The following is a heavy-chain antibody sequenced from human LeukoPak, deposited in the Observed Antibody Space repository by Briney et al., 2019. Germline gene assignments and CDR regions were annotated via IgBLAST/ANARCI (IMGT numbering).Heavy chain of an antibody. D-gene: IGHD1-1*01. CDR2: ISSSGSPI. CDR3: ARGSVQLEGQDYYYYGMDV. Sequence: GGSLRLSCAASGFTFSSYEMNWVRQAPGQGLEWFSYISSSGSPIYYADSVKGRFTISRDNAKNSLYLQMNSLRAEDTAVHYCARGSVQLEGQDYYYYGMDVWGQGTTVTVSS. J-gene: IGHJ6*02. CDR1: GFTFSSYE. V-gene: IGHV3-48*03.